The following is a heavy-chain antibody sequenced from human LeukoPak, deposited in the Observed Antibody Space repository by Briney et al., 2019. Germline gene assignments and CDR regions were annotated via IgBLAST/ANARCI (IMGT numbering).Heavy chain of an antibody. CDR3: ARDQRPHSSSWYVLFDYDYYYYMDV. Sequence: PGGSLRLSCAASGFTFSSYSMNWVRQAPGKGLEWVSSISSSGSTIYYADSVKGRFTISRDNAKNSLYLQMNSLRAEDTAVYYCARDQRPHSSSWYVLFDYDYYYYMDVWGKGTTVTISS. CDR1: GFTFSSYS. V-gene: IGHV3-48*04. D-gene: IGHD6-13*01. CDR2: ISSSGSTI. J-gene: IGHJ6*03.